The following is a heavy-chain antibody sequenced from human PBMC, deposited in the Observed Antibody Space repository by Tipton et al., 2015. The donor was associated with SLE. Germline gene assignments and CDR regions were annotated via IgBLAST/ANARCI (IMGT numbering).Heavy chain of an antibody. CDR3: ARSPRYCSGGSCYWSAFDI. CDR2: IYSGGST. J-gene: IGHJ3*02. CDR1: GFTFSSYA. D-gene: IGHD2-15*01. Sequence: SLRLSCAASGFTFSSYAMSWVRQAPGKGLEWVSVIYSGGSTYYADSVKGRFTISRDNSKNTLYLQMNSLRAEDTAVYYCARSPRYCSGGSCYWSAFDIWGQGTMVPVSS. V-gene: IGHV3-23*03.